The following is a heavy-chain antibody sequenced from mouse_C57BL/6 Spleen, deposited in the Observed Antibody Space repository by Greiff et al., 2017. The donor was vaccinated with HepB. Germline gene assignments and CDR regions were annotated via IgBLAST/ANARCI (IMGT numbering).Heavy chain of an antibody. J-gene: IGHJ2*01. CDR1: GYSITSGYY. Sequence: EVQLVESGPGLVKPSQSLSLTCSVTGYSITSGYYWNWIRQFPGNKLEWMGYISYDGSNNYNPSLKNRISITRDTSKNQFFLKLNSVTTEDTATYYCARGGGYDGDYWGQGTTLTVSS. CDR2: ISYDGSN. CDR3: ARGGGYDGDY. V-gene: IGHV3-6*01. D-gene: IGHD2-2*01.